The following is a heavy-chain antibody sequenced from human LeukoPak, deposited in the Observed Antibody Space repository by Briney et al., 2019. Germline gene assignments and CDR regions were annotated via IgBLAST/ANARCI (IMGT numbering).Heavy chain of an antibody. Sequence: SETLSLTCTVSGDSISSDGYYWSWIRQPPGKGLEWIGYIYDSGSTNYNPSLKSRVAISVDTSKNQFSLKLSSVTAADTAVYYCARVGGTNYYYYGMDVWGQGTTVTVSS. J-gene: IGHJ6*02. D-gene: IGHD1-1*01. CDR3: ARVGGTNYYYYGMDV. CDR2: IYDSGST. CDR1: GDSISSDGYY. V-gene: IGHV4-61*08.